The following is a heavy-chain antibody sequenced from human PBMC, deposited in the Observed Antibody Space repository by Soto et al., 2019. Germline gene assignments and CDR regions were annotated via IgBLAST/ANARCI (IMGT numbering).Heavy chain of an antibody. J-gene: IGHJ4*01. D-gene: IGHD2-15*01. CDR2: IKQDGGGE. V-gene: IGHV3-7*01. Sequence: EVQLVESGGGLVQPGGSLRLSCAASGFTFSSYWMSWVRQAPGKGLEWVANIKQDGGGEYYVDSVKGRFIISRDNTKNSLHMQTNSLRSEDTAVYYCARVYCSGGSCYPYFYFLGQGTLVIVSS. CDR3: ARVYCSGGSCYPYFYF. CDR1: GFTFSSYW.